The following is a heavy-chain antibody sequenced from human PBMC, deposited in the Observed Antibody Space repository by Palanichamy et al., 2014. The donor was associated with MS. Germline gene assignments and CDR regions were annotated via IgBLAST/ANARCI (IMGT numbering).Heavy chain of an antibody. J-gene: IGHJ4*02. CDR1: GFTFSPYG. CDR2: IRNDGSDE. V-gene: IGHV3-30*02. CDR3: ATQRHDKFSYYFDY. Sequence: QVQLVEVWGRAWSRPGGSLRLSCAASGFTFSPYGMHWVRQAPGKGLEWVTFIRNDGSDEYYANSVKGRFSISRDNSKNTLYLQMNSLRDEDRGIYYCATQRHDKFSYYFDYWGQGTLVTVSS. D-gene: IGHD1-1*01.